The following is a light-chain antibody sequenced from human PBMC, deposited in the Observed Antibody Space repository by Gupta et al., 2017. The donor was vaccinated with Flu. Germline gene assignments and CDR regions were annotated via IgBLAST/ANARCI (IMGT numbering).Light chain of an antibody. CDR3: MQGTHWPT. CDR1: QSLVHRNGNTY. Sequence: DVVLTQSPLSLPVIFGQPASISCRSSQSLVHRNGNTYLTWFQQRPGQSPRRLIYRVSNRDSAVPDRFSGSGSGTDFTLKISRVEAEDVGVYYCMQGTHWPTFGQGTKVEIK. V-gene: IGKV2-30*02. CDR2: RVS. J-gene: IGKJ1*01.